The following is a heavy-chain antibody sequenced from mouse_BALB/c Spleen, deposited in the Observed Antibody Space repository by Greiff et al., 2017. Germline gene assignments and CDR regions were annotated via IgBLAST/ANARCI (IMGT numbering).Heavy chain of an antibody. J-gene: IGHJ4*01. CDR3: ARDRGYYDAMDY. Sequence: QVQLQQSGPGLVAPSQSLSITCTVSGFSLTSYGVHWVRQPPGKGLEWLGVIWAGGSTNYNSALMSRLSISKDNSKSQVFLKMNSLQTDDTAMYYCARDRGYYDAMDYWGQGTSVTVSS. CDR2: IWAGGST. V-gene: IGHV2-9*02. CDR1: GFSLTSYG. D-gene: IGHD2-2*01.